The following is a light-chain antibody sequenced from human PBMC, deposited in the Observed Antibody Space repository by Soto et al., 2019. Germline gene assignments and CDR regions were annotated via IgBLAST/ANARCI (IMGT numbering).Light chain of an antibody. CDR1: QAIGGR. V-gene: IGKV1-12*01. Sequence: DIQMTQSPSSGSASVGDRITITCRASQAIGGRLAWFQQKPGKAPQYLIQAASILQSGVPSRFSGSGSGTEFILTINNLQPEDFASYFCLQVYSFPRTFGLGTKVEI. CDR2: AAS. J-gene: IGKJ1*01. CDR3: LQVYSFPRT.